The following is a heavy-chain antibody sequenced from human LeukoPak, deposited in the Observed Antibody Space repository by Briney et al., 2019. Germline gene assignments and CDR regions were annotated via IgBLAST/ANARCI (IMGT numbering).Heavy chain of an antibody. CDR3: ARTIKSGNYYWFDP. D-gene: IGHD1-26*01. CDR2: ISYTGST. V-gene: IGHV4-59*01. J-gene: IGHJ5*02. CDR1: GGSISNYY. Sequence: PSETLSLTRTVSGGSISNYYWSWIRQPPGEGLECIGFISYTGSTNYNPSLKSRVTVFVDTSKNQFSLKVTSLTAADTAVYYCARTIKSGNYYWFDPWGQGTLVTVSS.